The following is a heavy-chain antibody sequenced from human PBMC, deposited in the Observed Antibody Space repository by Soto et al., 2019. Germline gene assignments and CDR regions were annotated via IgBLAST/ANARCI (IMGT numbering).Heavy chain of an antibody. V-gene: IGHV1-46*01. CDR1: GYSFTSYY. J-gene: IGHJ4*02. Sequence: QVQLVQSGAEVKKPGASVKVSCKASGYSFTSYYIHWVRQAPGQGLEWMGIINPSGGSTSYAQKFQGRVTMTRDTSTSTVYMELSSLRSEDTAVYYCARRAETNGWNGFGADKYYFDFWGQGTLVTVSS. CDR2: INPSGGST. D-gene: IGHD1-1*01. CDR3: ARRAETNGWNGFGADKYYFDF.